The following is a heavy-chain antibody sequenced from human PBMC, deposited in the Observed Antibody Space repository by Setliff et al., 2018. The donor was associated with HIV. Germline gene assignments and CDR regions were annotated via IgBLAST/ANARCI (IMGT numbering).Heavy chain of an antibody. D-gene: IGHD2-15*01. Sequence: PGGSLRLSCATSGFTFDSYSIIWVRQAPGKGLEWVSYIRGLGGGTIYYADSVRGRFTISRDDAEKSVYLQMNSLRAEDTAVYYCARAGVVEGYYYYYYMDVWGKGTTVTVSS. CDR1: GFTFDSYS. V-gene: IGHV3-48*01. J-gene: IGHJ6*03. CDR2: IRGLGGGTI. CDR3: ARAGVVEGYYYYYYMDV.